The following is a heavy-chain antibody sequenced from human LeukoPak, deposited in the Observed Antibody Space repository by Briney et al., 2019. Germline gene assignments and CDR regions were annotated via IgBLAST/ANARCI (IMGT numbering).Heavy chain of an antibody. Sequence: ASVKVSCKASGHTFTSYDINGVRQATGQGLEWMGWMNPDSGNTGYAQKFQGRVTMTRNPSISTAYMELSSLTSEDTAVYYCARRIAAAGVGIVYWGQGTLVAVSS. V-gene: IGHV1-8*01. D-gene: IGHD6-13*01. CDR3: ARRIAAAGVGIVY. CDR2: MNPDSGNT. J-gene: IGHJ4*02. CDR1: GHTFTSYD.